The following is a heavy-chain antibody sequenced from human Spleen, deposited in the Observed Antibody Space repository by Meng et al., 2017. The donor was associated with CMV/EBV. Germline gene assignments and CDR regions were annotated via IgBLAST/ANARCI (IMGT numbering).Heavy chain of an antibody. CDR3: ARDFKYMGYSYAFDI. J-gene: IGHJ3*02. V-gene: IGHV3-21*01. D-gene: IGHD5-18*01. CDR1: GFTFSSNG. CDR2: ISSTSRYI. Sequence: GGSLRLSCAASGFTFSSNGMHWVRQAPGKGLEWVSSISSTSRYIFYADSVKGRFTISRDNAKNSLYLQMNSLRAEDAAVYYCARDFKYMGYSYAFDIWGQGTMVTVSS.